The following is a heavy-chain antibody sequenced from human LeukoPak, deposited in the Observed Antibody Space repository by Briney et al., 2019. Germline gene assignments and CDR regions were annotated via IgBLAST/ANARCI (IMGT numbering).Heavy chain of an antibody. D-gene: IGHD4-17*01. CDR1: GGSISSYC. CDR3: ARDLGDYAEYFDY. Sequence: PSETLSLTCTVSGGSISSYCWSWIRQPAGKGLEWIGRIYTNGSTNYNPFLKSRVTMSVDTSKNQFSLKLSSVTAADTAVYYCARDLGDYAEYFDYWGQGTLVTVSS. J-gene: IGHJ4*02. V-gene: IGHV4-4*07. CDR2: IYTNGST.